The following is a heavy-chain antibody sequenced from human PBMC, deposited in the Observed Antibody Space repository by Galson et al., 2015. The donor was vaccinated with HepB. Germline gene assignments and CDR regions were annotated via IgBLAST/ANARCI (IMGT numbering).Heavy chain of an antibody. Sequence: SVKVSCKVSGYTLTELSMHWVRQAPGKGLEWMGGFDPEDGETIYAQKFQGRVTITADKSTSTAYMELSSLRSEDTAVYYCARPGYGSGSYYFDYWGQGTLVTVSS. D-gene: IGHD3-10*01. J-gene: IGHJ4*02. CDR3: ARPGYGSGSYYFDY. V-gene: IGHV1-24*01. CDR2: FDPEDGET. CDR1: GYTLTELS.